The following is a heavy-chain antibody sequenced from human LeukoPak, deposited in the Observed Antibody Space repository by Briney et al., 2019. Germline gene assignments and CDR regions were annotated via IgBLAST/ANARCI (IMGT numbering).Heavy chain of an antibody. Sequence: PGGSLRLSCAASGFTFSNQGMHWVRQAPGKGLEWVAVIWYDGSKKYYADSVKGRLTISRDNSKNTLYLEMNSLRAEDTAVYYCAISPNVVVTAIPFWYWGQGTLVTVSS. CDR1: GFTFSNQG. V-gene: IGHV3-33*01. CDR2: IWYDGSKK. CDR3: AISPNVVVTAIPFWY. D-gene: IGHD2-21*02. J-gene: IGHJ4*02.